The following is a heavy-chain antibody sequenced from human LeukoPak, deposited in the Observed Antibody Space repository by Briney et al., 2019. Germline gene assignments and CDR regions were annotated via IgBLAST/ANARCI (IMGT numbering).Heavy chain of an antibody. Sequence: SETLSLTCTVSGGSISSSGYYWGWIRQPPGKGLEWIGTIYYSGSTYYNPSLKSRVTISVDTSKNQFSLKLGSVTAADTAVYYCARGYYYDSSTYSDAFDIWGQGTMVTVSS. J-gene: IGHJ3*02. V-gene: IGHV4-39*01. D-gene: IGHD3-22*01. CDR1: GGSISSSGYY. CDR2: IYYSGST. CDR3: ARGYYYDSSTYSDAFDI.